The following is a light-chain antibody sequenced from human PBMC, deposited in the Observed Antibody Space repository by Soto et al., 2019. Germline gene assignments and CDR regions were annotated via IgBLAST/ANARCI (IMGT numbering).Light chain of an antibody. Sequence: EIVLTQSPVTLSLSPGERATLSCIASQSIYINYLAWYQRKPGQAPRLLISGASTRATGIPDRFSGSGSGTDFTLTISRLDPEDFAVYFCQQYSSSPYTFGQGTKVDIK. CDR1: QSIYINY. CDR3: QQYSSSPYT. J-gene: IGKJ2*01. CDR2: GAS. V-gene: IGKV3-20*01.